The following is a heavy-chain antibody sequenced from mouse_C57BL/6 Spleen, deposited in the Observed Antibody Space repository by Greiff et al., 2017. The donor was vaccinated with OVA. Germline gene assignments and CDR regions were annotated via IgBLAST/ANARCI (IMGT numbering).Heavy chain of an antibody. CDR1: GYSITSGYY. CDR3: ARQGYGSSYDYWYFDV. CDR2: ISYDGST. D-gene: IGHD1-1*01. Sequence: EVQLQESGPGLVKPSQSLSLTCSVTGYSITSGYYWNWIRQFPGNKLEWMGYISYDGSTNYNPSLKNRTSITRDTSTNQFFLKLNSVTTEDTATYYCARQGYGSSYDYWYFDVWGTGTTVTVSS. V-gene: IGHV3-6*01. J-gene: IGHJ1*03.